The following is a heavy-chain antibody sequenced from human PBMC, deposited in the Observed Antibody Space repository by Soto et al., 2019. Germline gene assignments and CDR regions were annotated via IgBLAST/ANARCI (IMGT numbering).Heavy chain of an antibody. CDR3: VRDLAWDHDCTKTNCYADNWFAP. CDR2: ISGNNSNT. V-gene: IGHV1-18*01. CDR1: GYIFSDYG. D-gene: IGHD2-2*01. Sequence: VQLVQSGDEMKKPGASVQVSCEASGYIFSDYGISWVRQAPGQGFEWMGWISGNNSNTNYAQKFQGRVTLTTDTSTTTAYMQLRRLTSDDTAMYYCVRDLAWDHDCTKTNCYADNWFAPWGQGTLVTVSS. J-gene: IGHJ5*02.